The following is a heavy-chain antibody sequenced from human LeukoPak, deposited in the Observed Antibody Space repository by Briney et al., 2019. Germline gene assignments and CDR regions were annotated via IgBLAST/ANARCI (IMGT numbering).Heavy chain of an antibody. Sequence: SCKASGYTFTSYGISWVRQAPGKGLVWVSAISGSGGSTYYADSVKGRFTISRDNSKNTLYLQMNSLRAEDTAVYYCAKDREVFGVVNSFDYWGQGTLVTVSS. CDR1: GYTFTSYG. CDR2: ISGSGGST. CDR3: AKDREVFGVVNSFDY. D-gene: IGHD3-3*01. J-gene: IGHJ4*02. V-gene: IGHV3-23*01.